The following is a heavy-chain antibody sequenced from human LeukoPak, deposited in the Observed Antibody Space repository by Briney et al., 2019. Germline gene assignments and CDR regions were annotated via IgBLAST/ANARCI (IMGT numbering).Heavy chain of an antibody. V-gene: IGHV1-18*04. J-gene: IGHJ4*02. CDR3: ARDKYGSGSYSGSAFDY. CDR1: GYTFTMYY. Sequence: ASVKVSCKASGYTFTMYYIHWVRQAPGQGLEWMGWISAYNGNTNYAQKLQGRVTMTTDTSTSTAYMELRSLRSDDTAVYYCARDKYGSGSYSGSAFDYWGQGTLVTVSS. CDR2: ISAYNGNT. D-gene: IGHD3-10*01.